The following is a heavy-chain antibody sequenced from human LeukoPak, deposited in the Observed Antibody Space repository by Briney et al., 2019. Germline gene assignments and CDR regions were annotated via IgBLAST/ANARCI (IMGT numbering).Heavy chain of an antibody. Sequence: GGSLRLSCAASGFTFSSYAMHWVRQAPGKGLEWVAVIWYDGSNKYYADSVKGRFTISRDNSKNTLYLQMNSLRAEDTAVYYCARDAIAVAGTIDYWGQGTLVTVSS. CDR2: IWYDGSNK. CDR3: ARDAIAVAGTIDY. J-gene: IGHJ4*02. V-gene: IGHV3-33*08. CDR1: GFTFSSYA. D-gene: IGHD6-19*01.